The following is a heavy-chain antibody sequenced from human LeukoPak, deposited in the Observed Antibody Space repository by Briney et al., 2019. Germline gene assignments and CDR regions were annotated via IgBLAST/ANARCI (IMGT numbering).Heavy chain of an antibody. CDR1: ARSISSSSYY. D-gene: IGHD3-22*01. CDR3: GGGYDLFDY. J-gene: IGHJ4*02. CDR2: IYYSGST. V-gene: IGHV4-39*01. Sequence: PSQTLSLTCTVSARSISSSSYYWGRLRQPPGKGLEWLGTIYYSGSTYYNPALKSRVTISVDTSKSQFSLKLSSVTAADTAVYYWGGGYDLFDYWGQGTLVTVSS.